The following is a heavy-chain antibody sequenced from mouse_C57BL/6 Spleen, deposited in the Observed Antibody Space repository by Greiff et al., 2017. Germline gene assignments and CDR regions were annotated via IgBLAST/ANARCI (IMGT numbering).Heavy chain of an antibody. Sequence: VQLQQSGPELVKPGASVKISCKASGYAFSSSWLNWVKQRPGTGLDWIGRIYPGDGDTNYNGQFKGKAPLTADKSSSTAYMQLSSLTSEDSAVYFCAKLLWLLRGGYWGQGTTLTVSS. CDR3: AKLLWLLRGGY. CDR2: IYPGDGDT. J-gene: IGHJ2*01. D-gene: IGHD2-3*01. V-gene: IGHV1-82*01. CDR1: GYAFSSSW.